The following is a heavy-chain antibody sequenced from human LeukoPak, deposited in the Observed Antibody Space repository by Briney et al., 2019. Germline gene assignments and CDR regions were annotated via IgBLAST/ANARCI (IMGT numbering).Heavy chain of an antibody. J-gene: IGHJ3*02. CDR1: GYTFTSYD. Sequence: ASVKVSCKASGYTFTSYDINWVRQATGQGLEWMGWMNPNSGNTGYAQKFQGRVTMTRDTSTSTVYMELSSLRSEDTAVYYCAADPYYYDSSGYYFDRPRAFDIWGQGTMVTVSS. D-gene: IGHD3-22*01. CDR3: AADPYYYDSSGYYFDRPRAFDI. CDR2: MNPNSGNT. V-gene: IGHV1-8*01.